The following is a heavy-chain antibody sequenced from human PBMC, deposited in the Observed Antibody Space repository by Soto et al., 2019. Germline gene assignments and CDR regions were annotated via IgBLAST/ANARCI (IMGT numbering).Heavy chain of an antibody. CDR3: AKDTKRGKGY. CDR2: ISGSGGST. D-gene: IGHD1-1*01. CDR1: AFTFSSYA. V-gene: IGHV3-23*01. Sequence: PVGSLKLSCAASAFTFSSYAMSWFRQAPGKGLEWVSAISGSGGSTYYADSVKGRFTISRDNSKNTLYLQMNSLRAEDTAVYYCAKDTKRGKGYWGQGTLVTVSS. J-gene: IGHJ4*02.